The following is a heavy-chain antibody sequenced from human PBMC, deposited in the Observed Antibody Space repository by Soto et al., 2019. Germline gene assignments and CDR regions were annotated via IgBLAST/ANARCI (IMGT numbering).Heavy chain of an antibody. J-gene: IGHJ4*02. CDR2: ISGSGGTT. CDR1: GFTFSSYD. V-gene: IGHV3-23*01. CDR3: AKFFVETGSNSGWPWSFHY. Sequence: EVQLLESGGGLVQPGRSLRLSCAASGFTFSSYDMSWVRQASGQGLDWVSAISGSGGTTYYADSVKGRFTISRDNSKNTLFLQMNSLSAEDAAVYYCAKFFVETGSNSGWPWSFHYWGQGTLVTVSS. D-gene: IGHD6-25*01.